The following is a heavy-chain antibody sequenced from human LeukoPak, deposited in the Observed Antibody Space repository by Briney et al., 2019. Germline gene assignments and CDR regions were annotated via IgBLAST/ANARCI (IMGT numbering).Heavy chain of an antibody. D-gene: IGHD1-20*01. Sequence: NTGGSLRLPCAASGFTFRDYVMSWVRQAPGKGLEWVSYIDPSGTALFYADSVKGRSTISRDNGKNSLYLQLRSLRADDTAVYYCARAAYNWNWGQGTLVTVSS. J-gene: IGHJ4*02. V-gene: IGHV3-11*01. CDR2: IDPSGTAL. CDR3: ARAAYNWN. CDR1: GFTFRDYV.